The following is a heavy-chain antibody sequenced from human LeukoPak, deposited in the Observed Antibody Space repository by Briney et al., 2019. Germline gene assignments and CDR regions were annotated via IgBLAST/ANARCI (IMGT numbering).Heavy chain of an antibody. V-gene: IGHV4-59*01. CDR3: ARENGYYVILTGSATIDP. D-gene: IGHD3-9*01. J-gene: IGHJ5*02. CDR2: IYYSGST. Sequence: SETLSLTCTVSGGSISSYYWSWIRQPPGKGLEWIGYIYYSGSTNYNPSLKSRVTISVDTSKNQFSLKLSSVTAADTAVYYCARENGYYVILTGSATIDPWGQGTLVTVSS. CDR1: GGSISSYY.